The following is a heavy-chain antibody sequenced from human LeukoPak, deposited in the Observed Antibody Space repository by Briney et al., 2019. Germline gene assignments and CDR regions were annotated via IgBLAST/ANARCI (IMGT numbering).Heavy chain of an antibody. V-gene: IGHV4-39*01. D-gene: IGHD3-3*01. CDR3: ARRRYDFWSGYSDAFDI. J-gene: IGHJ3*02. Sequence: KTSETLSLTCAVYGGSFSSYYWGWIRQPPGKGLEWIGSIYYSGSTYYNPSLKSRVTISVDTSKNQFSLKLSSVTAADTAVYYCARRRYDFWSGYSDAFDIWGQGTMVTVSS. CDR1: GGSFSSYY. CDR2: IYYSGST.